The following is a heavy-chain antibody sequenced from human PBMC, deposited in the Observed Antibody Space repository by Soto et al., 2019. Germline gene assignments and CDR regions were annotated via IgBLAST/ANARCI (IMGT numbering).Heavy chain of an antibody. CDR1: GGSFSGYY. CDR3: ASGQVVIRPDPIGYYGMDV. V-gene: IGHV4-34*01. CDR2: INHSGST. Sequence: PSETLSLTXAVYGGSFSGYYWSWIRQPPGKGLEWIGEINHSGSTNYNPSLKSRVTISVDTSKNQFSLKLSSVTAADTAVYYCASGQVVIRPDPIGYYGMDVWGQGTTVTVSS. J-gene: IGHJ6*02. D-gene: IGHD3-22*01.